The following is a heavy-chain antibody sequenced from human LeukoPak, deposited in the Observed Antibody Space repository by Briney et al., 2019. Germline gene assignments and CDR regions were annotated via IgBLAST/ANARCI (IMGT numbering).Heavy chain of an antibody. V-gene: IGHV4-34*01. Sequence: SETLSLTCAVYGGSFSGYYRSWIRQPPGKGLEWIGEINHSGSTNYNPSLKSRVTISVDTSKNQFSLKLSSVTAADTAVYYCARPPPRSSSWYPWFDPWGQGTLVTVSS. CDR1: GGSFSGYY. D-gene: IGHD6-13*01. J-gene: IGHJ5*02. CDR3: ARPPPRSSSWYPWFDP. CDR2: INHSGST.